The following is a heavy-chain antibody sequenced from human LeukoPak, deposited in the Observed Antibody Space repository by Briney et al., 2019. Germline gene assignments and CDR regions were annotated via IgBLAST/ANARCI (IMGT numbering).Heavy chain of an antibody. D-gene: IGHD1-26*01. CDR2: ISGSGGST. J-gene: IGHJ3*02. CDR3: AKVSRDSGNIKVFDI. Sequence: PGGSLRLSCAASGFPFSSYAMGWVRQAPGKGLEWVSGISGSGGSTNYADSVKGRFTISRDNSKNTLYLQMNSLRAEDTAVYYCAKVSRDSGNIKVFDIWGQGTMVTVSS. CDR1: GFPFSSYA. V-gene: IGHV3-23*01.